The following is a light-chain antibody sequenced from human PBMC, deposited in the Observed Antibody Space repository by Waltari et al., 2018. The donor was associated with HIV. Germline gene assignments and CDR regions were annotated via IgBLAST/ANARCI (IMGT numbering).Light chain of an antibody. Sequence: DIQMTQSPSSLSASIGDRVTITCRASQNINHYLNWYQHEPGKPPKLLIYAASTLQSGVPSRFSASGFGTDFTLTISNLQPEDFATDYCQQSSDLPSTFGPGTKVDIK. J-gene: IGKJ3*01. CDR2: AAS. CDR1: QNINHY. V-gene: IGKV1-39*01. CDR3: QQSSDLPST.